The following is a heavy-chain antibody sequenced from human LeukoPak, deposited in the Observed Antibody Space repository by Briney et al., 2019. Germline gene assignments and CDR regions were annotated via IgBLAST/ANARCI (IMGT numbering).Heavy chain of an antibody. V-gene: IGHV3-23*01. CDR1: GFTFISYA. D-gene: IGHD2-15*01. Sequence: GGSLKLSCAASGFTFISYAMSWVRQAPGQGLEWVSAISGSGGSTYYADSVKGRFTISRDNSKNTLYLQMNSLRAEDTAVYYCAGGSGIVVVVAATTLRYWGQGTLVTVSS. CDR3: AGGSGIVVVVAATTLRY. J-gene: IGHJ4*02. CDR2: ISGSGGST.